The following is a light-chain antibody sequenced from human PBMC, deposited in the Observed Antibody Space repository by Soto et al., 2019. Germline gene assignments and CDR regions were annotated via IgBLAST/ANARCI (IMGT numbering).Light chain of an antibody. V-gene: IGKV3-20*01. CDR3: QQYGSSGT. J-gene: IGKJ1*01. CDR1: QSVGSN. CDR2: DAS. Sequence: EIILTQSPVTLSVSPGERATLSCRASQSVGSNLAWYQQKPGQAPSLLIYDASNRATGIPARFSGSGSGTDFTLTISRLEPEDFAVYYCQQYGSSGTFGQGTKVDIK.